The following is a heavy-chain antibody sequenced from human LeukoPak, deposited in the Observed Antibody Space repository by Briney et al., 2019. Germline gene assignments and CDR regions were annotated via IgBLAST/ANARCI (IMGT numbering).Heavy chain of an antibody. J-gene: IGHJ6*03. D-gene: IGHD5-24*01. CDR3: ARGKRWLQFDYYYYYMDV. Sequence: ASVKVSCKASGYTFTSYDINWMRQATGQGLEWMGWMNPNSGNTGYAQKFQGRVTMTRNTSISTAYMELGSLRSEDTAVYYCARGKRWLQFDYYYYYMDVWGKGTTVTVSS. CDR1: GYTFTSYD. CDR2: MNPNSGNT. V-gene: IGHV1-8*01.